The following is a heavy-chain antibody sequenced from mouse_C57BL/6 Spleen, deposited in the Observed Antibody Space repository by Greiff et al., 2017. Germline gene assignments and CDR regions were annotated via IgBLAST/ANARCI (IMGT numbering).Heavy chain of an antibody. D-gene: IGHD2-4*01. CDR2: ISSGGDYI. Sequence: EVKVVESGEGLVKPGGSLKLSCAASGFTFSSYAMSWVRQTPEKRLEWVAYISSGGDYIYYADTVKGRFTISRDNARNTLYLQMSSLKSEDTAMYYCTRYDSGYFDYWGQGTTLTVSS. CDR1: GFTFSSYA. V-gene: IGHV5-9-1*02. CDR3: TRYDSGYFDY. J-gene: IGHJ2*01.